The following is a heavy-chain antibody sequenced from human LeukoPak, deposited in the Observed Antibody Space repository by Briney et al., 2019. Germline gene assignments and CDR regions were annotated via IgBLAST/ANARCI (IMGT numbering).Heavy chain of an antibody. CDR1: GFTFSSYG. J-gene: IGHJ6*03. Sequence: PGGSLRLSCAASGFTFSSYGMAWVRQAPGKGLEWVSGISGSGGSTNYADSVKGRFTISRDNAKNTLYLQMNSLRAEDKAVYYCAKGGAVASKSITMVRGTRRYYYYMDVWGKGTTVTISS. CDR2: ISGSGGST. V-gene: IGHV3-23*01. D-gene: IGHD3-10*01. CDR3: AKGGAVASKSITMVRGTRRYYYYMDV.